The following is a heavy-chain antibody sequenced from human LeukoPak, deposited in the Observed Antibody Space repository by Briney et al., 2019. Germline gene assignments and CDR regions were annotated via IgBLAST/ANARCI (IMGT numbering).Heavy chain of an antibody. CDR2: ISGSGGNT. D-gene: IGHD6-19*01. CDR1: GFTFSTYA. V-gene: IGHV3-23*01. J-gene: IGHJ4*02. Sequence: PGGSLRLSCAASGFTFSTYAMSWVRQAPGKGLEWVSGISGSGGNTYYADAVKGRFTISRDNSKNTLYLQMSSLRADDTAVYYCANGYSSGGGFDYWGQGTLVTVSS. CDR3: ANGYSSGGGFDY.